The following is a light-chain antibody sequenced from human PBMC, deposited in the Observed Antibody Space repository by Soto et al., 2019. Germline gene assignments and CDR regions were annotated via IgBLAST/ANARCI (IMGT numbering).Light chain of an antibody. Sequence: DIQMTQSPSSLSLSVGDRFSITWQASHDITNYLNWYQQKPGKAPKLLIYDVSKLETGVPSRFSGSGSGTDFTFTISSLQPEDIATYFCQQYDDLPITFGQGTRLEIK. J-gene: IGKJ5*01. CDR3: QQYDDLPIT. V-gene: IGKV1-33*01. CDR2: DVS. CDR1: HDITNY.